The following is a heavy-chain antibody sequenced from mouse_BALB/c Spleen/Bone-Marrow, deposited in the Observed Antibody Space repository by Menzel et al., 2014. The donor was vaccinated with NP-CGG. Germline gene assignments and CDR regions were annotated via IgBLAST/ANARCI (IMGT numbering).Heavy chain of an antibody. Sequence: VQLQQSGAELMKPGASVKISCKATGYTFSSYWIEWVKQRPGHGLEWIGEILPGSGSTDYNDKFKGKATFTADTSSNTAYIQLSSLTSEDSAVYYYASRYDAMDYWGQGTSVTVSS. V-gene: IGHV1-9*01. CDR2: ILPGSGST. CDR1: GYTFSSYW. J-gene: IGHJ4*01. CDR3: ASRYDAMDY.